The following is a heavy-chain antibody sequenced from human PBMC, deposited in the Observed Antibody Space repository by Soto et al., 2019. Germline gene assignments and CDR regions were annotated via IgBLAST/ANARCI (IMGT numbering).Heavy chain of an antibody. CDR1: EFTFSLYS. CDR2: ISRSSTGI. Sequence: EVQLVESGGGLVQPGGSLRLSCAASEFTFSLYSMRWVRQAPGKGLEWVSYISRSSTGIHYADSVKGRFTISRDDATNSMHLQMNSLRDGATAVYYCARAVTWGLDVWGQGTTVSISS. D-gene: IGHD3-10*01. J-gene: IGHJ6*02. V-gene: IGHV3-48*02. CDR3: ARAVTWGLDV.